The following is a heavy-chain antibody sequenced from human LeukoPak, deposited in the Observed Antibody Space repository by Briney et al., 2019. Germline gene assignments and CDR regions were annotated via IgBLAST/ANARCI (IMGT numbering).Heavy chain of an antibody. CDR2: INPNSGGT. V-gene: IGHV1-2*04. D-gene: IGHD2-15*01. CDR1: GYTFTGYY. Sequence: ASVKVSFKASGYTFTGYYMHWVRQAPGQGREWMGWINPNSGGTNYAQEFQGWVTITRDTSISTAYMELSRLRSDDTAVYYCARGNCSGGSCYESYYFDYWGQGTLVTVSS. J-gene: IGHJ4*02. CDR3: ARGNCSGGSCYESYYFDY.